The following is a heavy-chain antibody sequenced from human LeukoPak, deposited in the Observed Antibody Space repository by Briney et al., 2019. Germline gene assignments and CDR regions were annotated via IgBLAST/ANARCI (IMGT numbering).Heavy chain of an antibody. D-gene: IGHD6-19*01. J-gene: IGHJ5*02. V-gene: IGHV1-2*04. CDR2: IDPNSGGT. CDR1: GYTFTGYY. Sequence: ASVKVSCKASGYTFTGYYMHWVRQAPGQGLEWMGWIDPNSGGTNYAQKFQGWVTMTRDTSISTAYMELSRLRSDDTAVYYCARDYSSGWSRGLGWFDPWGQGTLVTVSS. CDR3: ARDYSSGWSRGLGWFDP.